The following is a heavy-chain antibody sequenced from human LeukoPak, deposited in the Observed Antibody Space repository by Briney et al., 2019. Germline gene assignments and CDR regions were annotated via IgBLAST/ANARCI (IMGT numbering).Heavy chain of an antibody. Sequence: SETLSLSCSVSGDSRRPFYCKWIRQPPGKGLEWIGYISDSGSPNFHPSLKGRVTTSVDASKRQFSLRLTSVTAADTAVYYCAKVLAAIVTGVERLGADFEYWGQGVLVTVSS. V-gene: IGHV4-59*01. J-gene: IGHJ4*02. CDR1: GDSRRPFY. CDR3: AKVLAAIVTGVERLGADFEY. D-gene: IGHD5-18*01. CDR2: ISDSGSP.